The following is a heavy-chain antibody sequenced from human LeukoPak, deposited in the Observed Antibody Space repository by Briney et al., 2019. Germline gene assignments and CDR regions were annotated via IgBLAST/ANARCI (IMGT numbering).Heavy chain of an antibody. CDR2: ISAYNGNT. D-gene: IGHD6-13*01. V-gene: IGHV1-18*01. J-gene: IGHJ2*01. Sequence: ASVKVSCKASGYTFTSYGISWVRQAPGQGLEWMGWISAYNGNTNYAQKLQCRVTMTTDTSTSTAYMELRSLRSDDTAVYYCARWIAAAGAWYFDLWGRGTLVTVSS. CDR3: ARWIAAAGAWYFDL. CDR1: GYTFTSYG.